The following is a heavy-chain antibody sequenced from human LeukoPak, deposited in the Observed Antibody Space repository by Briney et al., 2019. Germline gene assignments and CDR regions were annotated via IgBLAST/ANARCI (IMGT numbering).Heavy chain of an antibody. CDR1: DHTLNQVA. V-gene: IGHV1-24*01. J-gene: IGHJ3*02. CDR2: YDPEEGVT. Sequence: ASVKVSCKVSDHTLNQVAIHWVRQAPGKGPEWMGGYDPEEGVTIYAEKFQDRVTMTEDTSTDTAYMELSSLRSEDTAVYYCATAVTMTLFDIWGQGTMVTVSS. CDR3: ATAVTMTLFDI. D-gene: IGHD3-22*01.